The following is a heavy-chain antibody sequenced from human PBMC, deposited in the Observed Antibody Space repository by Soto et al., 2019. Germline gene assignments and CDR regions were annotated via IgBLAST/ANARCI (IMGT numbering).Heavy chain of an antibody. CDR1: GASVRSGGYY. CDR3: ARDRGHHDTSGYYQAPFDY. J-gene: IGHJ4*02. D-gene: IGHD3-3*01. CDR2: IHDSGST. Sequence: NPSETLSLTCTVSGASVRSGGYYWSWIRQPPGKGLEWIGYIHDSGSTHYNPSLKSRITISVDTSKNQFSLKLNSVISADTAVYYCARDRGHHDTSGYYQAPFDYWGLG. V-gene: IGHV4-61*08.